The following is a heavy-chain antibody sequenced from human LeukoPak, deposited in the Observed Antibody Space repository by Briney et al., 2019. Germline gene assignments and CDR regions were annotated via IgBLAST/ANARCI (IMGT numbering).Heavy chain of an antibody. CDR3: AKGGYSYGARDAFDI. Sequence: PGGSLRLSCAASGFPFSIYAMSWVRQAPGKGLEWVSAISTSGGSTYYADSVKGRFTISRDNSKNTVYLQMNSLRAEDTAVYYCAKGGYSYGARDAFDIWGQGTMVTVSS. J-gene: IGHJ3*02. V-gene: IGHV3-23*01. D-gene: IGHD5-18*01. CDR2: ISTSGGST. CDR1: GFPFSIYA.